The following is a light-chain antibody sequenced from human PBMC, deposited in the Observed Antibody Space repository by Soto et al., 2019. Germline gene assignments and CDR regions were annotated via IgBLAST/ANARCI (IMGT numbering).Light chain of an antibody. CDR1: QSVSSY. J-gene: IGKJ1*01. Sequence: EIVLTQSPATLSLSPGERATLSCRASQSVSSYLAWYQQKPGQAPRLLIYDASNRATGIPVRFSGSGSGTDFTLTISSLEPEDFAVYYCHQRSSWWTFGQGTKVEIK. V-gene: IGKV3-11*01. CDR2: DAS. CDR3: HQRSSWWT.